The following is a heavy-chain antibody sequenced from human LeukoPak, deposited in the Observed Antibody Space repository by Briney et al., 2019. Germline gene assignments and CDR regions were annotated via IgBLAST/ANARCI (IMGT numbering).Heavy chain of an antibody. CDR3: ARPTLRFLEWFPRPLYYYGMDV. J-gene: IGHJ6*02. Sequence: SVKVSCKASGGTFSSYAISWVRQAPGQGLEWMGRIIPIFGIANYAQKFQGRDTITADKSTSTAYMELSSLRSEDTAVYYCARPTLRFLEWFPRPLYYYGMDVWGQGTTVTVSS. V-gene: IGHV1-69*04. D-gene: IGHD3-3*01. CDR1: GGTFSSYA. CDR2: IIPIFGIA.